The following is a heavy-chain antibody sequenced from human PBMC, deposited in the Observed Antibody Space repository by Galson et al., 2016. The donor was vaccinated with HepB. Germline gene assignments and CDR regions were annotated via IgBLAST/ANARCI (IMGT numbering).Heavy chain of an antibody. CDR2: MYYSGST. CDR3: ARGKRAFEI. V-gene: IGHV4-59*01. J-gene: IGHJ3*02. CDR1: GDSINDYY. Sequence: ETLSLTCTVSGDSINDYYWSWIRQPPGKGLQWIGYMYYSGSTNYNPSLKSRVTISGDTSKNHFSLKLSFVTAADTAVYYCARGKRAFEIWGQGTMVTVSS. D-gene: IGHD4-23*01.